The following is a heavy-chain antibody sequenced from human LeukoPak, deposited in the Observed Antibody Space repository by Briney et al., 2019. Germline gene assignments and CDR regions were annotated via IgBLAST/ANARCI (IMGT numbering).Heavy chain of an antibody. CDR1: GGSISSSSYY. Sequence: SETLSLTCTVSGGSISSSSYYWGWIRQPPGKGLEWIGSTYYSGSTYYNPSLKSRVTISVDTSKNQFSLKLSSVTAADTAVYYCARARAFSDFWSGYYYYMDVWGKGTTVTVSS. V-gene: IGHV4-39*01. D-gene: IGHD3-3*01. CDR3: ARARAFSDFWSGYYYYMDV. J-gene: IGHJ6*03. CDR2: TYYSGST.